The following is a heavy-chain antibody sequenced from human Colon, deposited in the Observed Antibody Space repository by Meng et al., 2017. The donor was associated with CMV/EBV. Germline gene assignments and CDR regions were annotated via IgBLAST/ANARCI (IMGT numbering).Heavy chain of an antibody. D-gene: IGHD5/OR15-5a*01. V-gene: IGHV3-33*06. J-gene: IGHJ6*02. CDR2: IWYDGSNK. CDR1: GFTFSSYG. Sequence: GESLKISCAASGFTFSSYGMHWVRQAPGKGLEWVAVIWYDGSNKYYADSVKGRFTISRDNSKNTLYLQMNSLRAEDTAVYYCSKTVSTNYYYGMYVWGQGTTVTVSS. CDR3: SKTVSTNYYYGMYV.